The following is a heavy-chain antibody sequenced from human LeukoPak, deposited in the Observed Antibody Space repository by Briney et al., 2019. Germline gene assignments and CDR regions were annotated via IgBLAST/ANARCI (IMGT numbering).Heavy chain of an antibody. D-gene: IGHD3-22*01. V-gene: IGHV4-59*08. CDR2: IYYSGNT. CDR3: ARLYYHDSSGWLDLFDI. J-gene: IGHJ3*02. Sequence: SETLSLTCTVSGGSISSYYWSWIRQPPGKGLEWIGYIYYSGNTNDNPSLKSRVTISVDTSKNQFSLKLSSATAADTAVYYCARLYYHDSSGWLDLFDIWGQGTMVTVSS. CDR1: GGSISSYY.